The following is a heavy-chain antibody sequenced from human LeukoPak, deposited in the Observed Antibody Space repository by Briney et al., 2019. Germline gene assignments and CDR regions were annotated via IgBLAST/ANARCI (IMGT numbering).Heavy chain of an antibody. CDR2: IIPIFGTA. J-gene: IGHJ6*03. Sequence: SVKVSCKASGGTFSSYAISWVRQAPGQGLEWMGGIIPIFGTANYAQKFQGRVTITTDESTSTAYMELSSLRSEDTAVYYCAGDHHCRSTSCYRDYYYYMDVWGKGTTVTVSS. CDR3: AGDHHCRSTSCYRDYYYYMDV. V-gene: IGHV1-69*05. CDR1: GGTFSSYA. D-gene: IGHD2-2*02.